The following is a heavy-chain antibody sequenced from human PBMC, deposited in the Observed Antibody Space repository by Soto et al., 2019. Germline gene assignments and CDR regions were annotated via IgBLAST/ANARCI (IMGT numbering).Heavy chain of an antibody. CDR1: GYTFTSYG. CDR2: ISAYNGNT. J-gene: IGHJ6*02. CDR3: ARDMYYDILTGYYRWDYYYGMDV. V-gene: IGHV1-18*04. D-gene: IGHD3-9*01. Sequence: QVQLVQSGAEVKKPGASVKVSCKASGYTFTSYGISWVRQAPGQGLEWMGWISAYNGNTNYAQKLQGRVTMTTDPSTRTAYMELRSLRSDDTAVYYCARDMYYDILTGYYRWDYYYGMDVWGQGTTVTVSS.